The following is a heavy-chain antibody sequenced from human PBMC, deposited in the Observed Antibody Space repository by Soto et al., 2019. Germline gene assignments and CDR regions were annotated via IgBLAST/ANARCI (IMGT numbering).Heavy chain of an antibody. CDR1: GGSISSGGYY. CDR3: ARGPSGSSWYVYTFDP. CDR2: IYYSGST. Sequence: TLETLSLTCTVSGGSISSGGYYWSWIRQHPGKGLEWIGYIYYSGSTYYNPSLKSRVTISVDTSKNQFSLKLSSVTAADTAVYYCARGPSGSSWYVYTFDPWGQGTLVTVSS. D-gene: IGHD6-13*01. J-gene: IGHJ5*02. V-gene: IGHV4-31*03.